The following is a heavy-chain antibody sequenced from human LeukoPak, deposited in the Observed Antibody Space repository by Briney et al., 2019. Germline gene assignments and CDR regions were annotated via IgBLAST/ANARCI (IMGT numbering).Heavy chain of an antibody. V-gene: IGHV4-30-4*01. Sequence: SQTLSLTCTVSGGSISSGDYYWSWIRQPPGKGLEWIGYIYYSGSTYYNPSLKSRVTMSVDTSKNQFSLKLSSVTAADTAVYYCASEIYDSSGLYPWGQGTLVTVSS. D-gene: IGHD3-22*01. CDR1: GGSISSGDYY. CDR3: ASEIYDSSGLYP. J-gene: IGHJ5*02. CDR2: IYYSGST.